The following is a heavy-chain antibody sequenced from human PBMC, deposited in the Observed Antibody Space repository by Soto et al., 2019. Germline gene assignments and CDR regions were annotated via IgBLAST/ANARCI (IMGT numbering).Heavy chain of an antibody. J-gene: IGHJ4*02. V-gene: IGHV5-10-1*01. CDR2: IDPSDSYT. CDR1: GYSFTSYW. Sequence: PGESLKISCKGSGYSFTSYWISWVRQMPGKGLEWMGRIDPSDSYTKYSPSLQGHVTISADKSISTAYLQWSSLKASDTAMYYCARWARYDSSNYYYILDYWGQGTLVTVSS. CDR3: ARWARYDSSNYYYILDY. D-gene: IGHD3-22*01.